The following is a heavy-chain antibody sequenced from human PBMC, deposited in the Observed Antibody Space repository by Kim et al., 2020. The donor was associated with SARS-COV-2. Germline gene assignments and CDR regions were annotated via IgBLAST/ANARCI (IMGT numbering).Heavy chain of an antibody. CDR3: ARGRECCDFWSGYYGLDY. Sequence: SETLSLTCAVYGGSFSGYYWSWIRQPPGKGLEWIGEINHSGSTNYNPSLKSRVTISVDTSKNQFSLKLSSVTAADTAVYYCARGRECCDFWSGYYGLDYWGQGTLVTVSS. J-gene: IGHJ4*02. V-gene: IGHV4-34*01. CDR2: INHSGST. CDR1: GGSFSGYY. D-gene: IGHD3-3*01.